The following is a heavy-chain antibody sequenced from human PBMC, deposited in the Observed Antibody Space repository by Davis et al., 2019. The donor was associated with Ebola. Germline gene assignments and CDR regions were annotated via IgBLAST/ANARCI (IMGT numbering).Heavy chain of an antibody. V-gene: IGHV3-21*01. J-gene: IGHJ5*02. CDR2: ILSDSSSL. CDR3: ARKFRP. CDR1: GFTFSSYT. Sequence: GSLRLSCSVSGFTFSSYTMNWVRQAPGKGLEWVASILSDSSSLYYSDSVKGRFTISRDNAKSSLYLQLDGLRVEDTATYFCARKFRPWGQGTLVTVSS.